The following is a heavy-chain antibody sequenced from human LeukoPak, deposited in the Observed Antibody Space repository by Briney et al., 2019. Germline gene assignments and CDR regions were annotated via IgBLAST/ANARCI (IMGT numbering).Heavy chain of an antibody. CDR3: AKDGIAAAYSSWFDP. V-gene: IGHV3-23*01. J-gene: IGHJ5*02. CDR1: GFTFSSNA. CDR2: ISGSGGST. D-gene: IGHD6-13*01. Sequence: PGGSLRLSCAASGFTFSSNAMSWVRQAPGKGLEWVSSISGSGGSTNYADSVKGRFTISRDNSKNTLYLQMNSLRAEDTAVYYCAKDGIAAAYSSWFDPWGQGTLVTVSS.